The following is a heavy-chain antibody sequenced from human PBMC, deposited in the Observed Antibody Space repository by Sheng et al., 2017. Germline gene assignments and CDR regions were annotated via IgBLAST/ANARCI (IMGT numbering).Heavy chain of an antibody. Sequence: AASGFTFSRYGMSWVHQAPGKGLEWVSVISGSGGSTYYADSVKGRFTISRDNSKNTLYLQMNNLRAEDTAVYYCAKDGVQWLALTYFDYWGQGTLVTVSS. CDR3: AKDGVQWLALTYFDY. J-gene: IGHJ4*02. CDR2: ISGSGGST. CDR1: GFTFSRYG. D-gene: IGHD6-19*01. V-gene: IGHV3-23*01.